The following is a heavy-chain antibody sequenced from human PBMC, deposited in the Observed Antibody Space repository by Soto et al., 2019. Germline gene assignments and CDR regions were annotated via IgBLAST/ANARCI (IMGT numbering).Heavy chain of an antibody. D-gene: IGHD6-13*01. V-gene: IGHV3-30-3*01. CDR3: AGGGATAAERLKY. CDR2: ISYDGTNE. CDR1: AFTFSNSA. Sequence: QVQLVESGGGVVQPGRSLRLSCAASAFTFSNSAMHWVRQAPGKGLEWVASISYDGTNEYYADSVKGRFTISRDNSKNTLYLQMNSLRAEDTAVYYCAGGGATAAERLKYWGQGTLVTVSS. J-gene: IGHJ4*02.